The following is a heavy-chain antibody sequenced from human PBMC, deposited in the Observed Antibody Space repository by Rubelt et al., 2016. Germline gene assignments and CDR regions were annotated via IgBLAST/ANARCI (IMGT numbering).Heavy chain of an antibody. CDR2: IYYSGST. V-gene: IGHV4-31*02. CDR1: GGYY. CDR3: ARTYEGYGLVDY. D-gene: IGHD4-17*01. J-gene: IGHJ4*02. Sequence: GGYYWSWIRQHPGKGLEWIGYIYYSGSTYYNPSLKSRVTISVDTSKNQFSLKLSSVTAADTAVYYCARTYEGYGLVDYWGQGTLVTVSS.